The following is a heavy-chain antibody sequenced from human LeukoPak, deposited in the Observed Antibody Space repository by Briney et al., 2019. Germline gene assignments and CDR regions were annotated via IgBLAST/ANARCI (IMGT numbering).Heavy chain of an antibody. CDR2: ISGSGGYT. Sequence: GGSLRLSCAASGFTFSSYAMSWVGQAPGKGREWVSGISGSGGYTYYADSVKGPLTISTDNSKNTLYLQMNTLRAEDTAVYYCVRMGRYGDSDYWGQGTLVTVSS. CDR1: GFTFSSYA. CDR3: VRMGRYGDSDY. V-gene: IGHV3-23*01. J-gene: IGHJ4*02. D-gene: IGHD4-17*01.